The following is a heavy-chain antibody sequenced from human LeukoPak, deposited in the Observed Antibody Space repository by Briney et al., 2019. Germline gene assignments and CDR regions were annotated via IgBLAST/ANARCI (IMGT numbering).Heavy chain of an antibody. CDR1: GFTFSSYA. Sequence: GGSLRLSCAASGFTFSSYAMSWVRQAPGKRLEWVSAISGSGGSTYYADSVKGRFTISRDNSKNTLYLQMNSLRAEDAAVYYCAKENTIYGHYYDSSGYSPLGYWGQGTLVTVSS. CDR2: ISGSGGST. D-gene: IGHD3-22*01. J-gene: IGHJ4*02. CDR3: AKENTIYGHYYDSSGYSPLGY. V-gene: IGHV3-23*01.